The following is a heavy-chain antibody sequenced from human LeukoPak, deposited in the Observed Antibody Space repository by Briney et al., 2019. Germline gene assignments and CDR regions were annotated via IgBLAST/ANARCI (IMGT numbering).Heavy chain of an antibody. CDR1: GGSFSGYY. V-gene: IGHV4-34*01. D-gene: IGHD1-14*01. Sequence: SETLFLTCAVYGGSFSGYYWSWIRQPPGKGLEWIGEINHSGSTNYNPSLKSRVTISVDTSKNQFSLKLSSVTAADTAVYYCARALRTTYYYYYMDVWGKGTTVTVSS. J-gene: IGHJ6*03. CDR2: INHSGST. CDR3: ARALRTTYYYYYMDV.